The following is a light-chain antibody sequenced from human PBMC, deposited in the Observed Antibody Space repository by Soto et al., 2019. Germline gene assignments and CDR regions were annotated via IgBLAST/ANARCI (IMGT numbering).Light chain of an antibody. J-gene: IGKJ5*01. CDR2: GAS. CDR3: QQYTGPPTT. V-gene: IGKV3-20*01. CDR1: QTVSSNY. Sequence: TLALSPVERALLSCRASQTVSSNYLAWCQQRPGQAPRLLIYGASTRAAGIPDRFSGSGSGTDFTLTITRLEPEDSAVYFCQQYTGPPTTFGQGTRLEI.